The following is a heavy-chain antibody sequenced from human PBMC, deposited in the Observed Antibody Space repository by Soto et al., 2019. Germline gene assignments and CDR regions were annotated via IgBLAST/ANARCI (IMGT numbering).Heavy chain of an antibody. CDR1: GYTFTSYA. D-gene: IGHD2-2*01. Sequence: QVQLVQSGAEVKKPGASVKVSCKASGYTFTSYAMHWVRQAPGQRLEWMGWINAGNGNTKYSQKFQDRVTITRDTSASTAYMELSSLRSEDTAVYYCARDRDCSSTSCYSYYYYYMDVWGKGTTVTVSS. J-gene: IGHJ6*03. CDR2: INAGNGNT. CDR3: ARDRDCSSTSCYSYYYYYMDV. V-gene: IGHV1-3*01.